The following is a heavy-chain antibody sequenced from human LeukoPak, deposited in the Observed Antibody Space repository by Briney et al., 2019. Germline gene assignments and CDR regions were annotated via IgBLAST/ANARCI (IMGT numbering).Heavy chain of an antibody. D-gene: IGHD3-22*01. Sequence: SVKVSCKASGYTFTSYAISWVRQAPGQGLEWMGRIIPILGIANYAQKFQGRVTITADKSTSTAYMELSSLRSEDTAVYYCARDWYYYDSSGYQGSSGYWGQGTLVTVSS. CDR2: IIPILGIA. V-gene: IGHV1-69*04. J-gene: IGHJ4*02. CDR1: GYTFTSYA. CDR3: ARDWYYYDSSGYQGSSGY.